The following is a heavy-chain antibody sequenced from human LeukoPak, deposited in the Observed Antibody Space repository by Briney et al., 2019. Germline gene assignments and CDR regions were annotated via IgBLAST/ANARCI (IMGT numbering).Heavy chain of an antibody. D-gene: IGHD3-3*01. CDR2: ISSSSSTI. CDR1: GFTFSSYS. V-gene: IGHV3-48*01. CDR3: AKDLRYDFWSGPDY. J-gene: IGHJ4*02. Sequence: PGGSLRLSCAASGFTFSSYSMNWVRQAPGKGLEWVSYISSSSSTIYYADSVKGRFTISRDNSKNTLYLQMNSLRAEDTAVYYCAKDLRYDFWSGPDYWGQGTLVTVSS.